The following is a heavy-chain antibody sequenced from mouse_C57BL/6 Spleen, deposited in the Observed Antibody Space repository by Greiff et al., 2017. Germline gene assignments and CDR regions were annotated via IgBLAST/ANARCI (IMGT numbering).Heavy chain of an antibody. V-gene: IGHV1-82*01. CDR1: GYAFSSSW. CDR2: IYPGDGDT. CDR3: ARIGPFAY. Sequence: VKLMESGPELVKPGASVKISCKASGYAFSSSWMNWVKQRPGKGLEWIGRIYPGDGDTNYNGKFKGKATLTADKSSSTAYMQLSSLTSEDSAVYFCARIGPFAYWGQGTLVTVSA. J-gene: IGHJ3*01.